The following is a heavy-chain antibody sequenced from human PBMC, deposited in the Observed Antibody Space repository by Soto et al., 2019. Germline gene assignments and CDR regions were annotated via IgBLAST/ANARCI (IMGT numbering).Heavy chain of an antibody. V-gene: IGHV4-30-4*01. CDR2: IYYSGST. Sequence: QVQLQESGPGLVKPSQTLSLTCTVSGGSISSGDYYWSWIRQPPGKGLEWIGYIYYSGSTYYNPSLKSRVTISVDTSKNRFCLKLSSVTAADTAVYYCARGMADGLGIDYWGQGTLVTVSS. J-gene: IGHJ4*02. D-gene: IGHD3-10*01. CDR3: ARGMADGLGIDY. CDR1: GGSISSGDYY.